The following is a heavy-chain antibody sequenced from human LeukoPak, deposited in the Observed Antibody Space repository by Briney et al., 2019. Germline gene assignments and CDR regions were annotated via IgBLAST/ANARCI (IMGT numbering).Heavy chain of an antibody. D-gene: IGHD5-12*01. V-gene: IGHV3-64*04. Sequence: QPGGSLRLSCSASGFSFSSYAMSWVRQAPGKGLEYVSAVSSNGGSTYYADAVKGRFTISRDHSKNTLYLQMNSLRAEDTAVYYCARVSGYSGYDTLDYWGQGTLVTVSS. CDR3: ARVSGYSGYDTLDY. CDR2: VSSNGGST. J-gene: IGHJ4*02. CDR1: GFSFSSYA.